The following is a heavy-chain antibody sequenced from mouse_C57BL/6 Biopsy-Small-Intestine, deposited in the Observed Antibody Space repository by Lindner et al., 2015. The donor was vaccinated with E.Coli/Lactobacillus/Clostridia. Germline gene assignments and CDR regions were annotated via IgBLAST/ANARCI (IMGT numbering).Heavy chain of an antibody. J-gene: IGHJ3*01. D-gene: IGHD2-3*01. V-gene: IGHV1-54*01. CDR3: ARWGDGYIPFAY. CDR2: INPGSGGT. CDR1: GYAFTDYL. Sequence: VQLQESGAELVRPGTSVKVSCKASGYAFTDYLIEWVKQRPGQGLEWIGVINPGSGGTNYNEKFKGKATLTADKSSSTAYMQLSSLTSEDSAVYFCARWGDGYIPFAYWGQGTLVTVSA.